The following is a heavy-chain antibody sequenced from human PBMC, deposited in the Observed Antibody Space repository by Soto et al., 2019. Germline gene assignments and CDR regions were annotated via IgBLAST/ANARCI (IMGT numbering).Heavy chain of an antibody. J-gene: IGHJ5*02. CDR1: GYTFNSHA. D-gene: IGHD6-13*01. V-gene: IGHV1-3*01. CDR2: INAGNGNT. CDR3: GRDGAPIAAAATGWFDP. Sequence: ASVKVSCKASGYTFNSHAIHWVRQAPGQRPEWLGWINAGNGNTYYSEKFEGRVTFTRDTAATTVNMELTSLTSEDTAIYYCGRDGAPIAAAATGWFDPWGQGTLVTVSS.